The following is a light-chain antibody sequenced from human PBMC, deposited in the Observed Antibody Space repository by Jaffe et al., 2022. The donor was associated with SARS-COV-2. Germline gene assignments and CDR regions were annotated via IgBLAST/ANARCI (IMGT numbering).Light chain of an antibody. J-gene: IGLJ2*01. CDR3: ATWDNSPRLIV. CDR2: DNN. V-gene: IGLV1-51*01. Sequence: QSVLTQPPSVSAAPGQKVTISCSGGDSNIGNNYVSWYQQLPGTAPKLLIYDNNKRPSGIPDRFSGSRSGTSATLGITELQTGDEADYYCATWDNSPRLIVFGGGTKLTVL. CDR1: DSNIGNNY.